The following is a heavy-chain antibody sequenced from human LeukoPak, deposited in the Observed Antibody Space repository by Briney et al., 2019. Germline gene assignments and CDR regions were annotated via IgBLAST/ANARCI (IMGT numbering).Heavy chain of an antibody. V-gene: IGHV4-61*01. J-gene: IGHJ4*02. CDR1: GGSVSSGRYY. D-gene: IGHD3-22*01. CDR3: ARAVSSVVVIPF. Sequence: SETLSLICPVSGGSVSSGRYYWSWIRQPPGKGLEWIGYISYSGSTNYNHSLKSRVTISVDTSKNQFSLKLSSVTAADTAVYYCARAVSSVVVIPFWGQGTLVTVSS. CDR2: ISYSGST.